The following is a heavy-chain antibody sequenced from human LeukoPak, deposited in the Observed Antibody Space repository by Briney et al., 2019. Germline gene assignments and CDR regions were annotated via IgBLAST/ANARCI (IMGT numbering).Heavy chain of an antibody. D-gene: IGHD3-10*01. CDR2: INHSGST. Sequence: NPSETLSLTCAVYGGSFSGYYWSWIRQPPGKGLEWIGEINHSGSTNYNPSLKSRVTISVDTSKNQFSLKLSSVTAADTAVYYCARLTYYGTSGGWYFDLWGRGTLVTVSS. CDR1: GGSFSGYY. CDR3: ARLTYYGTSGGWYFDL. V-gene: IGHV4-34*01. J-gene: IGHJ2*01.